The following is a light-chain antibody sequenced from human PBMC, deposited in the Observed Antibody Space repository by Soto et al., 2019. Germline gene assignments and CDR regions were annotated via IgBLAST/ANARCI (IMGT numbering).Light chain of an antibody. V-gene: IGLV1-44*01. Sequence: QLVLTQPPSASGTPGQRVTISCSGSSSNIESNTVTWYQQLPGTAPKLVIYSNYDRPSGVPDRFSGSTSGTSASLVIRGLQSEDEADYYCAAWDDILNGYVFGDGTKVTVL. CDR3: AAWDDILNGYV. J-gene: IGLJ1*01. CDR2: SNY. CDR1: SSNIESNT.